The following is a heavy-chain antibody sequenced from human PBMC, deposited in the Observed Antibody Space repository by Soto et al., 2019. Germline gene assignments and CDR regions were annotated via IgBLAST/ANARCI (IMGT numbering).Heavy chain of an antibody. V-gene: IGHV4-59*08. CDR3: ARTYYDFWSGYYLLSHFDY. D-gene: IGHD3-3*01. J-gene: IGHJ4*02. CDR2: IYYSGST. CDR1: GDSISIYY. Sequence: PSEILSLTCTVSGDSISIYYWTWIRQPPGKGLEWIGYIYYSGSTNYNPSLKSRVTISVDTSKNQFSLKLSSVTAADTAMYYCARTYYDFWSGYYLLSHFDYWGQGTLVTVSS.